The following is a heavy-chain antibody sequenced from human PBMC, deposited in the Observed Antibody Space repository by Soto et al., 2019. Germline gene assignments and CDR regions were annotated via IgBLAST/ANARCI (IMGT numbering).Heavy chain of an antibody. Sequence: QVQLVQSGAEVKKPGSSVKVSCKASGGTFSSYAISWVRQAPGQGLEWRGGSIPIFGTANYAQKFQGRVTITADESTSTDYMELSSLRSEDTAVYYCASSYYGSGLSYYYYGMDVWGQGTTVTVSS. D-gene: IGHD3-10*01. CDR2: SIPIFGTA. CDR3: ASSYYGSGLSYYYYGMDV. V-gene: IGHV1-69*01. CDR1: GGTFSSYA. J-gene: IGHJ6*02.